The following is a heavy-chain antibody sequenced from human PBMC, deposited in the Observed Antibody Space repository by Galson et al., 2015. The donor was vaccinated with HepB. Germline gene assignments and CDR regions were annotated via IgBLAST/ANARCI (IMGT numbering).Heavy chain of an antibody. CDR3: ARRAAAARGGFDY. J-gene: IGHJ4*02. D-gene: IGHD6-13*01. CDR1: GFIFSTYT. V-gene: IGHV3-30-3*01. Sequence: SLRLSCAASGFIFSTYTMHWVRQAPGKGLEWVAVVSKDGSNKYSADSVKGRFTISRDNAENSLYLQMNSLRDEDSAVYYCARRAAAARGGFDYWGQGTLVTVSS. CDR2: VSKDGSNK.